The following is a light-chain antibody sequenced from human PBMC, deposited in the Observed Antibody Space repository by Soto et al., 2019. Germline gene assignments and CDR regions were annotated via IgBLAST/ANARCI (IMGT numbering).Light chain of an antibody. CDR2: TAS. J-gene: IGKJ5*01. Sequence: DIQLTQSPSFLSASVGDGITITCRASQGISSYLAWYQQKPGKAPKLLIHTASTLQSVVPSRFSGSGAGTEFTLTISSLQPEDFANYYCQRRNSYPITFGKGTRLEIK. V-gene: IGKV1-9*01. CDR3: QRRNSYPIT. CDR1: QGISSY.